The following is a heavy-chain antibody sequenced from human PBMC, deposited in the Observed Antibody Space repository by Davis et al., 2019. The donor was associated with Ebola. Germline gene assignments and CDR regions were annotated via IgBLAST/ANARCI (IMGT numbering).Heavy chain of an antibody. CDR3: AKAPYKVYSSSSYYFDY. Sequence: PGGSLRLSCAASGFTFSSYAMSCVRQAPGKELEWVSAISGSGGSTYYADSVKGRFTISRDTSKNTLYLQMNSLRAEDTAVYYCAKAPYKVYSSSSYYFDYWGQGTLVTVSS. CDR2: ISGSGGST. CDR1: GFTFSSYA. D-gene: IGHD6-6*01. V-gene: IGHV3-23*01. J-gene: IGHJ4*02.